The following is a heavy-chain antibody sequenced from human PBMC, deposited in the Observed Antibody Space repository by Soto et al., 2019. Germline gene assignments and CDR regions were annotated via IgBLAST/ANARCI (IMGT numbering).Heavy chain of an antibody. CDR3: ARRVSP. D-gene: IGHD2-8*01. Sequence: QVQLQESGPGLVKHSQTLSLTCTVSGGSISIGGYYSNRIRQHPGKGLAGIGYLYYSGNTYYNPPLKSRVTISLDTTKNHFSLKLSSVTASDTAVYYCARRVSPWGQGTLVTVSS. CDR1: GGSISIGGYY. V-gene: IGHV4-31*03. J-gene: IGHJ5*02. CDR2: LYYSGNT.